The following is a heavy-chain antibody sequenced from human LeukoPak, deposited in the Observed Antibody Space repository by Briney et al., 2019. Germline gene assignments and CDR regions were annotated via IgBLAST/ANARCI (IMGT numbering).Heavy chain of an antibody. CDR1: GGSISNTNW. CDR3: SRENGAFSPFGY. J-gene: IGHJ4*02. V-gene: IGHV4-4*02. CDR2: ISLTGLT. D-gene: IGHD2-8*01. Sequence: PSGTLSLTCGVSGGSISNTNWWSWVRQPPGPGLEWIGEISLTGLTHYNPSLESRVTVSLDKSKNQLSLNLTSVTAADTAVYYCSRENGAFSPFGYWGQGILVTV.